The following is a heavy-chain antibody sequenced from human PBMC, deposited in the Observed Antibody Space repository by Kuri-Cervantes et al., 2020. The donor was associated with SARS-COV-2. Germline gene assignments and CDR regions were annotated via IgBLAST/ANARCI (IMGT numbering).Heavy chain of an antibody. Sequence: ETLSLTCAASGFTFSSYWMHWVRQAPGKGLEWVSSISSSSSYIYYADSVKGRFTISRDNAKNSLYLQMNSLRAEDTAVYYCARVYSGSYYNWFDPWGQGTLVTVSS. CDR1: GFTFSSYW. D-gene: IGHD1-26*01. V-gene: IGHV3-21*01. CDR2: ISSSSSYI. J-gene: IGHJ5*02. CDR3: ARVYSGSYYNWFDP.